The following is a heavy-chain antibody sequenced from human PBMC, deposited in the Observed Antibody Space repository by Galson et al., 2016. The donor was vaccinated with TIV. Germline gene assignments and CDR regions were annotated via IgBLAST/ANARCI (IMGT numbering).Heavy chain of an antibody. CDR1: GYTLSEIA. J-gene: IGHJ4*02. D-gene: IGHD3-22*01. V-gene: IGHV1-24*01. Sequence: SVKVSCKVSGYTLSEIAMHWVRQAPGEGLEWVGGFDPEAGRTIYAQNFQGRVTLTADTSIDTAYMELGSLRFEDTAVYFCATVAWFPGLSLDNWGQGTLVTVSS. CDR2: FDPEAGRT. CDR3: ATVAWFPGLSLDN.